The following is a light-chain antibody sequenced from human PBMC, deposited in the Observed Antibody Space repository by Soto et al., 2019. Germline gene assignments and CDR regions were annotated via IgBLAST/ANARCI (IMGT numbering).Light chain of an antibody. V-gene: IGLV2-14*03. CDR2: EVN. J-gene: IGLJ1*01. CDR1: SSDVGAYIY. CDR3: SSYSDSDTKV. Sequence: QSALTQPASVSGSPGQSITISCGGTSSDVGAYIYVSWYQQYPGKAPELIIYEVNNRPSGVSGRFSGSKSDTTAYLTISGLQAEDEADYYCSSYSDSDTKVFGTGTKVTVL.